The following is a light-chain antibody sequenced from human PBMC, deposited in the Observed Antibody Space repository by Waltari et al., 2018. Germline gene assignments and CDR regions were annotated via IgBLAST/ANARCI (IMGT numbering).Light chain of an antibody. J-gene: IGKJ1*01. V-gene: IGKV3-20*01. CDR3: QHYVRLPAT. CDR2: GAS. Sequence: EIVLTQSPGTLSLSPAERATLSCRASQSVRGSLAWYQQKAGQAPRLLIYGASSRATGIPDRFSGSGSGTDFSLTISRLEPEDFAVYYCQHYVRLPATFGQGTKVEI. CDR1: QSVRGS.